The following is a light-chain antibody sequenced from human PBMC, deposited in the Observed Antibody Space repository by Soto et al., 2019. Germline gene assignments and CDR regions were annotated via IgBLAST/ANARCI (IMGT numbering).Light chain of an antibody. CDR2: KGT. Sequence: QSVLAQPASVSGSPGQSITISRTGTDSDVGAYDSVSWYRQHPHKAPQLIIYKGTQRPSGVSNRISGATSGNAASLTISGLQADDEADYFCCSSAPESTYVFGTGTKLTVL. CDR1: DSDVGAYDS. J-gene: IGLJ1*01. V-gene: IGLV2-23*01. CDR3: CSSAPESTYV.